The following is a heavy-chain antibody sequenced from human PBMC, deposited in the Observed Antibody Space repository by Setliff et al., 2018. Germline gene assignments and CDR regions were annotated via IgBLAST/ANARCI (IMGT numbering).Heavy chain of an antibody. V-gene: IGHV4-4*07. CDR1: GGIIYDHW. J-gene: IGHJ4*02. Sequence: TSETLSLTCSVSGGIIYDHWWTWIRQPAGAGLEWIGRIYSDGSADYNPSLRSRVTISVDKSKNQFFLKLTSMTAADTALYFCARERQGGLLEWAPFDSWGQGVVVTVSS. D-gene: IGHD3-3*01. CDR3: ARERQGGLLEWAPFDS. CDR2: IYSDGSA.